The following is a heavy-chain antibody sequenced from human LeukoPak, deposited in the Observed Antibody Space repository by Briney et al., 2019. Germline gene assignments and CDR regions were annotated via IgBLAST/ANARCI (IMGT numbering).Heavy chain of an antibody. J-gene: IGHJ4*02. CDR2: IDSDGSTT. CDR3: VAIVSARPR. D-gene: IGHD6-6*01. V-gene: IGHV3-74*01. CDR1: GFTFSSNW. Sequence: GGSLRLSCAASGFTFSSNWMHWVRQAPGKGLVCVSRIDSDGSTTNLADSVKGRFTISRDNSKNTLYLQMNSLRAEDTAVYHCVAIVSARPRWGQGTLVTVSS.